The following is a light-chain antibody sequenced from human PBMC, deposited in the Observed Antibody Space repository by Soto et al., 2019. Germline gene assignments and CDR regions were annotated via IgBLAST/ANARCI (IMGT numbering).Light chain of an antibody. J-gene: IGKJ4*01. CDR1: QTVSDNY. CDR3: QKYGGSPRVS. V-gene: IGKV3-20*01. CDR2: GAS. Sequence: EIVLTQSPGALSLSPGERATLSCRASQTVSDNYLAWYQQKPGQAPRLLIYGASTRATGIPARFSGSGSGKDSALSISSLEPEDFAVYYCQKYGGSPRVSFGGGDQVEIK.